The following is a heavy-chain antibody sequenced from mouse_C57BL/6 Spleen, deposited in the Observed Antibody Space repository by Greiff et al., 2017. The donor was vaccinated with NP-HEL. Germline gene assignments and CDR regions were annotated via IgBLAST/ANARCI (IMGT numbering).Heavy chain of an antibody. CDR3: ARLGSYYAMDY. J-gene: IGHJ4*01. D-gene: IGHD4-1*01. V-gene: IGHV1-82*01. Sequence: QVQLQQSGPELVKPGASVKISCKASGYAFSSSWMNWVKQRPGKGLEWIGRIYPGDGDTNYNGKFKGKATLTADKSSSTAYMQLSSLTSEDSAVDVCARLGSYYAMDYWGQGTSVTVSS. CDR2: IYPGDGDT. CDR1: GYAFSSSW.